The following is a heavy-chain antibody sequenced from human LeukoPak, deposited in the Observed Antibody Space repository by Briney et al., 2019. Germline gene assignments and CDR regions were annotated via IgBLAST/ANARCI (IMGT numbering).Heavy chain of an antibody. D-gene: IGHD1-26*01. CDR3: ARLRSGSTPPPPYYYYGLDV. V-gene: IGHV4-59*01. J-gene: IGHJ6*02. CDR1: GGPISDFY. Sequence: SETLSLTCTVSGGPISDFYWSWIRQSPEKGLEWIGNIFYSGNTNYNPSLRSRVTISVDTSKKQFSLRLTSVTAANTAVYYCARLRSGSTPPPPYYYYGLDVWGQGTTVTVSS. CDR2: IFYSGNT.